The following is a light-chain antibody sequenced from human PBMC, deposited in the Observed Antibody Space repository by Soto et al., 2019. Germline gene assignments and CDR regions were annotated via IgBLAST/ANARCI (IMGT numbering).Light chain of an antibody. CDR2: LNSDGSH. J-gene: IGLJ7*01. V-gene: IGLV4-69*01. Sequence: QLVLTQSPSASSSLGASVKLTCTLSRGHSSYAIAWHQQQPEKGPRYLMKLNSDGSHSKGDGIPDRFSGSSSGAEPYLTISSIQSEDEADYYCQTWGTGPAVFGGGTQLTVL. CDR3: QTWGTGPAV. CDR1: RGHSSYA.